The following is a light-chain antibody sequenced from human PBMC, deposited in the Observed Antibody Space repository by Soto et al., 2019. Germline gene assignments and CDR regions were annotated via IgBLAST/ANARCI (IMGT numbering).Light chain of an antibody. CDR2: DAS. Sequence: EIVLTQSPATLSLSPGERATLSCRASQSVSSYLAWYQQKPGQAPRLLIYDASNRATGIPARLSGSGSGTYFTLTISSPEPDDFAVYYCQQRSNWPITLCGGTKVDIK. J-gene: IGKJ4*01. V-gene: IGKV3-11*01. CDR1: QSVSSY. CDR3: QQRSNWPIT.